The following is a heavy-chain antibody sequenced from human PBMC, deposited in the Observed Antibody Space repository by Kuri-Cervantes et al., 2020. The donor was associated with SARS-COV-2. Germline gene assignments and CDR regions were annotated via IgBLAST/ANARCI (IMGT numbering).Heavy chain of an antibody. CDR1: GYSISSGYY. V-gene: IGHV4-38-2*02. D-gene: IGHD4-17*01. CDR3: ARDPDYGDQDY. Sequence: SETLSLTCAVSGYSISSGYYWGWIRQPPGKGLEWIGYIYYSGSTNYNPSLKSRVTISVDTSKNQFSLKLSSVTAADTAVYYCARDPDYGDQDYWGQGTLVTVSS. CDR2: IYYSGST. J-gene: IGHJ4*02.